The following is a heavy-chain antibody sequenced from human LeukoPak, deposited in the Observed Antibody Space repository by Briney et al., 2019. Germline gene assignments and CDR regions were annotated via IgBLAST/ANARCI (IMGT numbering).Heavy chain of an antibody. Sequence: GGSLTLSCAASGFTVSTNYMSWVRQAPGKGLEWVSVIYSSGTTYYADSVKGRFTISRDNPKNTVYLQMNSLRAEDTAVYYCAREKLGVVGLLDSWGQGTLVTVSS. CDR1: GFTVSTNY. CDR2: IYSSGTT. D-gene: IGHD3-16*01. J-gene: IGHJ4*02. V-gene: IGHV3-53*01. CDR3: AREKLGVVGLLDS.